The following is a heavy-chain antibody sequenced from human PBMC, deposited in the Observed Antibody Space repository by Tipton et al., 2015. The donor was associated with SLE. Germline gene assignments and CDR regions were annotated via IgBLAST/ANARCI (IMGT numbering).Heavy chain of an antibody. CDR2: IYYDGTT. Sequence: TLSLTCSVSGASITSSDFSWGWIRQPPGEGLESIGSIYYDGTTSYNPSLKSRVTMSVDTSKNQFSLKLSSVTAADTAVYYCTRDRTPDYYYYYMDVWGKGTTVTVSS. V-gene: IGHV4-39*07. CDR1: GASITSSDFS. J-gene: IGHJ6*03. D-gene: IGHD2-15*01. CDR3: TRDRTPDYYYYYMDV.